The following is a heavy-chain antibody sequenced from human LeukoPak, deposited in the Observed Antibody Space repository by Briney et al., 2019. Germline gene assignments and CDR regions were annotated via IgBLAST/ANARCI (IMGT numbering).Heavy chain of an antibody. J-gene: IGHJ6*03. CDR1: GGSISGYY. D-gene: IGHD5-18*01. V-gene: IGHV4-4*07. CDR3: ARAGGYSYGGGRYYYYYMDV. CDR2: IYTSGTT. Sequence: SETLSLTCTVSGGSISGYYWSWIRQPAGMGLEWIGRIYTSGTTNYTPSLKSRVTMSVDTSKNQFSLKLSSVTAADTAVYYCARAGGYSYGGGRYYYYYMDVWGKGTTVTVSS.